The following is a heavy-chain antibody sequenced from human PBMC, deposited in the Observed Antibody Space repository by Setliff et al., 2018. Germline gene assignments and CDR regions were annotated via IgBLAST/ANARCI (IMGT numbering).Heavy chain of an antibody. V-gene: IGHV4-61*09. J-gene: IGHJ4*02. Sequence: PSETLSLTCTVSGGSISNTYYYWSWIRQPAGKGLEWLGQIYTSWSTNYNPSLKGRATLSIDASKRQFSLKLSSVTAADTAVYYCAKHDGRSSFDYWGQGTLVTVSS. D-gene: IGHD3-22*01. CDR1: GGSISNTYYY. CDR3: AKHDGRSSFDY. CDR2: IYTSWST.